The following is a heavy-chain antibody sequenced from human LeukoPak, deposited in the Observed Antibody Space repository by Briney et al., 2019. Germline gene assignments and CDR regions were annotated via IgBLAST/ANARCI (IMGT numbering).Heavy chain of an antibody. D-gene: IGHD5-24*01. J-gene: IGHJ4*02. CDR2: IIPILGIA. Sequence: ASVKVSCKASGGTFSSYAISWVRQAPGQGLERMGRIIPILGIANYAQKFQGRVTITADKSASTAYMELSSLRSEDTAVYYCARGSRDGYNYYDYWGQGTLVTVSS. CDR3: ARGSRDGYNYYDY. V-gene: IGHV1-69*04. CDR1: GGTFSSYA.